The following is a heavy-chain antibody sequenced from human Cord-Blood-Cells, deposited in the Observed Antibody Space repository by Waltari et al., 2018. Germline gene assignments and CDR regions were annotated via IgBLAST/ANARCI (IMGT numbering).Heavy chain of an antibody. CDR3: ARWPRGYCSSTSCYDY. J-gene: IGHJ4*02. V-gene: IGHV1-8*03. CDR1: GYTFTSYD. D-gene: IGHD2-2*01. Sequence: QVQLVQSGAEVKKPGASVKVSCKASGYTFTSYDINWVRQATGQGLEWMGWMNPNLGNTGYAQKFQCRVTITRNTSISTAYMELSSLRSEDTAVYYCARWPRGYCSSTSCYDYWGQGTLVTVSS. CDR2: MNPNLGNT.